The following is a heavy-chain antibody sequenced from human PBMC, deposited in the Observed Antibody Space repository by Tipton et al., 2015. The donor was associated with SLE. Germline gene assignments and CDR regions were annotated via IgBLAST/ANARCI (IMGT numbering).Heavy chain of an antibody. D-gene: IGHD1-14*01. V-gene: IGHV4-31*03. CDR1: GDSISGGYQY. CDR2: IYYSGST. Sequence: TLSLTCTLSGDSISGGYQYWSWIRPHPGKGLEWLGYIYYSGSTFYNPSLRGRVTISIDKSRNQFSLKLNSVTVADTAVYFCARGQVTYKYWGQGTLVTVSS. CDR3: ARGQVTYKY. J-gene: IGHJ4*02.